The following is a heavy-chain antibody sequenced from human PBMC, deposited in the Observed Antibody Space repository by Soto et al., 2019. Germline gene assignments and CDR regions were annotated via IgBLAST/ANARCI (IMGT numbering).Heavy chain of an antibody. CDR1: GGSIISYY. CDR2: IYTSGST. J-gene: IGHJ6*02. CDR3: AREWELISRGLDV. Sequence: PSETLSLTCTVSGGSIISYYWSWIRQPAGKGLEWIGRIYTSGSTNYNPSLKSRVIMSVDTSKNQFSLRLNSVTAADTAVYFCAREWELISRGLDVWGQGTTVTVSS. D-gene: IGHD1-26*01. V-gene: IGHV4-4*07.